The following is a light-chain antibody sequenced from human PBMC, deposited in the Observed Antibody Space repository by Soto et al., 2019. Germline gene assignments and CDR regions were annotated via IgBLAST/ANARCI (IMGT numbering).Light chain of an antibody. J-gene: IGKJ2*01. Sequence: IPITQSPSSLSASVGDRVTITCQASQDISNYLNWYQQKPGKAPKLLIYEASNLETGVPSRFSGSGSGTDFTFTISSLQPEDIATYYCQQYDNLPYTFGQGTKVDI. V-gene: IGKV1-33*01. CDR1: QDISNY. CDR3: QQYDNLPYT. CDR2: EAS.